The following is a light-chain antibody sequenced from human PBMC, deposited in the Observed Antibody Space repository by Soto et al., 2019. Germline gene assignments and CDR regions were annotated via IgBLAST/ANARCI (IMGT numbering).Light chain of an antibody. CDR2: GAS. CDR1: QSVSSNY. V-gene: IGKV3-20*01. J-gene: IGKJ1*01. Sequence: EIVLTQSPGTLSLSPGERATLSCRASQSVSSNYLAWYRQTPGQAPRLLIYGASNRATGIPDRFSGSGCGADFTLIISRLEPEDFALYYCQQDGSSPWTFGQANKVEIK. CDR3: QQDGSSPWT.